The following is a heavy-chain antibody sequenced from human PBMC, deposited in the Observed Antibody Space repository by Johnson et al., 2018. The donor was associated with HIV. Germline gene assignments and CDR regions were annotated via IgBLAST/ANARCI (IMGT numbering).Heavy chain of an antibody. D-gene: IGHD3-10*01. CDR2: ISDSGDNT. Sequence: VQLVESGGGVVRPGGSLRLSCAASGFSFDDYGMSWVRQAPGKGLEWVSAISDSGDNTYYADSVKRRFTISRDNSKNTLYLQMNSLRAEDTAVYYCARIGLPYYYGSGSYSHDAFDIWGQGTMVTVSS. CDR1: GFSFDDYG. V-gene: IGHV3-23*04. J-gene: IGHJ3*02. CDR3: ARIGLPYYYGSGSYSHDAFDI.